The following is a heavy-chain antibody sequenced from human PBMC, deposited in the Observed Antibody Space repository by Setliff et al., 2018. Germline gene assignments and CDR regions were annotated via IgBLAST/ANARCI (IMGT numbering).Heavy chain of an antibody. CDR2: INHRGST. V-gene: IGHV4-34*01. CDR3: AGGRNIAARLLDS. J-gene: IGHJ4*02. D-gene: IGHD6-6*01. CDR1: GGTFSDYY. Sequence: PSETLSLTCAAYGGTFSDYYWTWIRQPPGKGLEWIGEINHRGSTNYNPSLKSRATISIDTSKDQFSLKLISMSAADTAVYFCAGGRNIAARLLDSWGQGARVTVPQ.